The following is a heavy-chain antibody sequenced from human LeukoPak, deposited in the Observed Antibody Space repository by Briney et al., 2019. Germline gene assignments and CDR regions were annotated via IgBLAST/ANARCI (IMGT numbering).Heavy chain of an antibody. D-gene: IGHD6-19*01. V-gene: IGHV1-2*02. Sequence: ASAKVSCKASGYTFTGYYMHWVRQAPGQGLEWMGWINPNSGGTNYAQKFQGRVTMTRDTSISTAYMELSRLRSDDTAVYYCARVDKGSGWYGTYFDYWGQGTLVTVSS. CDR2: INPNSGGT. J-gene: IGHJ4*02. CDR1: GYTFTGYY. CDR3: ARVDKGSGWYGTYFDY.